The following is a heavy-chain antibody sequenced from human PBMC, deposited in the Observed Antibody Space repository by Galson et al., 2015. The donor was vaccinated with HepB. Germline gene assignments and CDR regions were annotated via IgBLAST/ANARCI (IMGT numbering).Heavy chain of an antibody. V-gene: IGHV3-23*01. CDR3: ARDWAVNWNDGGLPDY. CDR2: ISGNSGST. J-gene: IGHJ4*02. D-gene: IGHD1-1*01. CDR1: GFIFSNYV. Sequence: SLRLSCAASGFIFSNYVMSWVRQAPGKGLEWVSVISGNSGSTYYADSVKGRFTISRDNSKNTLYLQMNSLRAEDTAVYYCARDWAVNWNDGGLPDYWGQGTLVTVSS.